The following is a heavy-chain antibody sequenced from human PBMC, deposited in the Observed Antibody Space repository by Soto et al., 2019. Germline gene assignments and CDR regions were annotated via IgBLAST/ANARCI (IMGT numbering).Heavy chain of an antibody. J-gene: IGHJ6*02. CDR1: GGSISSYY. V-gene: IGHV4-59*01. CDR2: IYYSGST. CDR3: ARGPTSARGGYILYYYYGMDV. D-gene: IGHD1-26*01. Sequence: NPSETLSLTCTVSGGSISSYYWSWIRQPPGKGLEWIGYIYYSGSTNYNPSLKSRVTISVDTSKNQFSLKLSSVTAADTAVYYCARGPTSARGGYILYYYYGMDVWGQGTTVTVSS.